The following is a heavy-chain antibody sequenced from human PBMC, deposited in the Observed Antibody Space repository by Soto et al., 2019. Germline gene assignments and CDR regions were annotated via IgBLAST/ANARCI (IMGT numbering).Heavy chain of an antibody. V-gene: IGHV1-8*01. D-gene: IGHD2-15*01. CDR1: GYTFTSYD. CDR3: ARMCSGGSCYSYYYYGMDV. J-gene: IGHJ6*02. CDR2: MNPNSGNT. Sequence: WASVKVSCKASGYTFTSYDINWVRQATGQGLEWMGWMNPNSGNTGYAQKFQGRVTMTRNTSISTAYMELSSLRSEDTAVYYCARMCSGGSCYSYYYYGMDVWGQGTTVTVSS.